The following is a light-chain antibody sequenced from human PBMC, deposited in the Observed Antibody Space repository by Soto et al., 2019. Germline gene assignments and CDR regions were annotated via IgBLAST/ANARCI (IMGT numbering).Light chain of an antibody. V-gene: IGLV2-23*01. CDR1: SSDVGSYNL. J-gene: IGLJ2*01. CDR2: EGS. Sequence: QYALTQPASVYGSPGQSITISCTRTSSDVGSYNLVSWYQQNPGKAPKLMIYEGSKRPSGVSNRFSGSKSGNTASLTISGLQAEDEADYYCCSYAGSSTVVFGGGTKLTV. CDR3: CSYAGSSTVV.